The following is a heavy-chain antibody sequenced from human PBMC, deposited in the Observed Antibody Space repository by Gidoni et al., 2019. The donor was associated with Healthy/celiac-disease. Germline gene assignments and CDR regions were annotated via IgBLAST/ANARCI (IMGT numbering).Heavy chain of an antibody. J-gene: IGHJ4*02. CDR2: ISWNSGSI. Sequence: EVQLVESGGGLVQPGRSLRLSYAASGFTFDDYAMHWVRQAPGKGLEWVSGISWNSGSIGYADSVKGRFTISRDNAKNSLYLQMNSLRAEDTALYYCAKATAWRAGPFDYWGQGTLVTVSS. CDR1: GFTFDDYA. CDR3: AKATAWRAGPFDY. V-gene: IGHV3-9*01. D-gene: IGHD6-13*01.